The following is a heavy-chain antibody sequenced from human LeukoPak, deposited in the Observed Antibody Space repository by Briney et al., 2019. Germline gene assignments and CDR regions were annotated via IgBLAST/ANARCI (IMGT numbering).Heavy chain of an antibody. J-gene: IGHJ3*02. CDR3: ARDRYSSSWYPDAFDI. V-gene: IGHV1-2*02. CDR2: INPNSGGT. D-gene: IGHD6-13*01. Sequence: ASVKVSCKASGYTFTGYYMHWVRQAPGQGLEWMGWINPNSGGTNYAQKFQGRVTMTTDTSTSTAYMELRSLRSDDMAVYYCARDRYSSSWYPDAFDIWGQGTMVTVSS. CDR1: GYTFTGYY.